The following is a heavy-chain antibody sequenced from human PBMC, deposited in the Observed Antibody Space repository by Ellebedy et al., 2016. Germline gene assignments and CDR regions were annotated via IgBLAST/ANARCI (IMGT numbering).Heavy chain of an antibody. CDR1: GFTISGQW. V-gene: IGHV3-74*01. CDR2: ISGDGSST. Sequence: GESLKISCAASGFTISGQWIHWVRQGPGKGLVWVSYISGDGSSTLYADSVKGRFTISRDNAKNTLYLQMNSLRVEDTAVYYCARDDPSRTGGFDLWGQGTMVTVSS. CDR3: ARDDPSRTGGFDL. J-gene: IGHJ3*01. D-gene: IGHD1-26*01.